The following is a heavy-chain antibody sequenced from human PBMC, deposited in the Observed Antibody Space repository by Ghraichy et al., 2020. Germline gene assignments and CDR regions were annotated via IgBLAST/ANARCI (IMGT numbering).Heavy chain of an antibody. CDR1: GGSFSGYY. CDR3: ARGERGRLRFLVWSPYMDV. D-gene: IGHD3-3*01. Sequence: SETLSLTCAVYGGSFSGYYWSWIRQPPGKGLERIGEINQIGSTNYNPTLKSRITISVDTSKNQFSLKLSPVTAADTAVYYCARGERGRLRFLVWSPYMDVWGRGSTVTVSS. V-gene: IGHV4-34*01. J-gene: IGHJ6*03. CDR2: INQIGST.